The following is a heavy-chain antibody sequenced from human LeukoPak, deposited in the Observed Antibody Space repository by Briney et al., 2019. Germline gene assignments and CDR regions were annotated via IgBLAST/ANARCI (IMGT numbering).Heavy chain of an antibody. CDR3: ARDFCNGGRCCYAEY. V-gene: IGHV3-21*01. CDR1: GFTFSSYS. D-gene: IGHD2-15*01. J-gene: IGHJ4*02. Sequence: GGSLRLSCAASGFTFSSYSMNWVRQAPGKGLEWVSSISSSSSYIYYADSVKGRFTISRDNAKNSLYLQMNSLRAEDTAVYYCARDFCNGGRCCYAEYWGQGTLVTVSS. CDR2: ISSSSSYI.